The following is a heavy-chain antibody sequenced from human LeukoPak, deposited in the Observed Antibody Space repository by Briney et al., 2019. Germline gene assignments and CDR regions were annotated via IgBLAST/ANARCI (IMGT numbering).Heavy chain of an antibody. CDR1: GGSITSYH. CDR2: IYYSGST. J-gene: IGHJ5*02. D-gene: IGHD1-14*01. V-gene: IGHV4-59*01. CDR3: ARDPDGPLPWFDP. Sequence: PSETLSLTCTVSGGSITSYHWSWIRQPPGKGLEWIGYIYYSGSTNYNPSLKSRVTISVATSKNQFSLKLSSVTAADTAVYYCARDPDGPLPWFDPWGQGTLVTVSS.